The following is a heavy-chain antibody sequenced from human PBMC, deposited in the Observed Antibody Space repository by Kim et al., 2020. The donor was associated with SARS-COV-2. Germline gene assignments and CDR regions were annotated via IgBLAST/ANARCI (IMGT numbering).Heavy chain of an antibody. V-gene: IGHV4-31*03. CDR1: VDSITSGGYY. D-gene: IGHD2-21*01. CDR2: IYSTGST. Sequence: SETLSLTCTVSVDSITSGGYYWSWIRQHPGKGLEWIGHIYSTGSTFYKPSLKSRIIISVDTSKNQFSLDVSSVTEADTAVYYCARGRGHIVGTSYFDNWGQGTLVTVSS. CDR3: ARGRGHIVGTSYFDN. J-gene: IGHJ4*02.